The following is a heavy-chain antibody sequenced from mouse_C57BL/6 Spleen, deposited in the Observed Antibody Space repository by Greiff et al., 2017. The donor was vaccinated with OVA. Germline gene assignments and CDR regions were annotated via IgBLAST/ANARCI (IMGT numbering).Heavy chain of an antibody. Sequence: EVQLQQSGPELVKPGASVKMSCKASGYTFTDYNMHWVKQSHGKSLEWIGYINPNNGGTSYNQKFKGKATLTVNKSSSTAYMELRSLTSEDSAVYYCARDYALYGNYEGFAYWGQGTLVTVSA. D-gene: IGHD2-1*01. J-gene: IGHJ3*01. CDR2: INPNNGGT. CDR1: GYTFTDYN. CDR3: ARDYALYGNYEGFAY. V-gene: IGHV1-22*01.